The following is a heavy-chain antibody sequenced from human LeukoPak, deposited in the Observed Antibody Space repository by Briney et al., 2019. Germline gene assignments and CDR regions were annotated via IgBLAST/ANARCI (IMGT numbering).Heavy chain of an antibody. J-gene: IGHJ4*02. V-gene: IGHV5-51*01. CDR2: IYPGDSDT. CDR1: GYIFTSYW. D-gene: IGHD1-26*01. Sequence: GESLKISCKGSGYIFTSYWIAWVRQMPGKGLEWMGIIYPGDSDTRYSPSFQGQVTISADKSISTAYLQWSSLKASDTAMYYCTRRSGSFQGDYNFDYWGQGTLVTVSS. CDR3: TRRSGSFQGDYNFDY.